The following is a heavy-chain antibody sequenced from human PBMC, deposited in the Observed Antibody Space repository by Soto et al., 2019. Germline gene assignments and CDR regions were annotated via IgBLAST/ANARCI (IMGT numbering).Heavy chain of an antibody. V-gene: IGHV1-69*13. J-gene: IGHJ6*02. Sequence: ASVKVSCKASGGTFSSYAISWVRQAPGQGLEWMGGIIPIFGTANYAQKFQGRVTITADESTSTAYMELSSLRSEDTAVYYCARGRNWNYEGYYGMDVWGQGTTVTVSS. D-gene: IGHD1-7*01. CDR3: ARGRNWNYEGYYGMDV. CDR2: IIPIFGTA. CDR1: GGTFSSYA.